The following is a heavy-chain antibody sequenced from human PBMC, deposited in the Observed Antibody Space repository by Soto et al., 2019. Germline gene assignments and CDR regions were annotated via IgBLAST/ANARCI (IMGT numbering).Heavy chain of an antibody. CDR2: TYYRSKGYN. V-gene: IGHV6-1*01. CDR3: ARDSGIAARPSYYYYGMDV. Sequence: QALPLTCAIPGDSVSSNSAASNWIRQSPSRGLEWLGRTYYRSKGYNDYAVSVKSRICINPDTSKNQFSMQRLSVSHEDTAVYYCARDSGIAARPSYYYYGMDVWGQLTTVTVSS. D-gene: IGHD6-6*01. CDR1: GDSVSSNSAA. J-gene: IGHJ6*01.